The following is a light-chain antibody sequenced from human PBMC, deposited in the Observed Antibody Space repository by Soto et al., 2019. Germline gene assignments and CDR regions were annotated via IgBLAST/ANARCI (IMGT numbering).Light chain of an antibody. Sequence: QSALTQPRSVSGSPGQSVTISCTGTSSDVGGYNYVSWYQQHPGKAPKLMIYDVSKRPSGVPDRFSGSKSGNTASLTISGLQAEDEPDYYCCSYAGSYTEVFGTGTKLTVL. CDR3: CSYAGSYTEV. V-gene: IGLV2-11*01. J-gene: IGLJ1*01. CDR1: SSDVGGYNY. CDR2: DVS.